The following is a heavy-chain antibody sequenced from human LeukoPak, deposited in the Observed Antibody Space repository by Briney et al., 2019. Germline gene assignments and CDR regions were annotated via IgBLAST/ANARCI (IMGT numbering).Heavy chain of an antibody. D-gene: IGHD5-24*01. J-gene: IGHJ4*02. V-gene: IGHV1-18*01. CDR3: ARARDGYNYDY. Sequence: ASVKVSCKASGYTFTSYGISWVRQAPGQGLEWMGWISAYNGSTNYAQKLQGRVTMTADTSTSTAYMELRSLRSDDTAVYYCARARDGYNYDYWGQGTLVTVSS. CDR2: ISAYNGST. CDR1: GYTFTSYG.